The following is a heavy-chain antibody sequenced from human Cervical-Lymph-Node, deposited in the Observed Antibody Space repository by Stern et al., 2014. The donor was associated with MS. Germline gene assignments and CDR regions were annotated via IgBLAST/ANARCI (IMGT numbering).Heavy chain of an antibody. CDR1: GFIFSSYA. CDR3: ARETCRGGGGYFRY. J-gene: IGHJ4*02. D-gene: IGHD2-15*01. Sequence: QVQLVQSGGGVVQPGRSLRLSCAASGFIFSSYAMHWVRQAPGKGLDWVAFLTNEGSEPFYADSVKGRFTISRDNSINTLDLQLHSRRPEDTAVYYCARETCRGGGGYFRYWGQGILITVSS. V-gene: IGHV3-30-3*01. CDR2: LTNEGSEP.